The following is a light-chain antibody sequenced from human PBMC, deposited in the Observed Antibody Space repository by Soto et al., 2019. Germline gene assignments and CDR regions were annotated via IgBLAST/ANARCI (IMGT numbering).Light chain of an antibody. J-gene: IGLJ3*02. CDR1: SGSIDSNY. CDR3: QSYDSNHRM. V-gene: IGLV6-57*01. CDR2: QVN. Sequence: NFMLTQPHSVSESPGKTVTISCTRSSGSIDSNYVLWYQQRPGSSPTTVIYQVNQRPSGVPDRFSGSIDSSSNSASLTISGLKTEDEADYYCQSYDSNHRMFGGGTKVTVL.